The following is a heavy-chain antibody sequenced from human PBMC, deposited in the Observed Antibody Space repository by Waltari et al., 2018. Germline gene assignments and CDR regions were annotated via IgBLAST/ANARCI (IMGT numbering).Heavy chain of an antibody. CDR1: GGPISSYY. CDR2: IYTSGST. J-gene: IGHJ4*02. Sequence: QVQLQESGPGLVKPSETLSLTCTVSGGPISSYYWSWIRQPAGKGLEWIGRIYTSGSTNYNPSLKSRVTMSVDTSKNQFSLKLSSVTAADTAVYYCARDRGVPYYDFWSGYWGYFDYWGQGTLVTVSS. CDR3: ARDRGVPYYDFWSGYWGYFDY. V-gene: IGHV4-4*07. D-gene: IGHD3-3*01.